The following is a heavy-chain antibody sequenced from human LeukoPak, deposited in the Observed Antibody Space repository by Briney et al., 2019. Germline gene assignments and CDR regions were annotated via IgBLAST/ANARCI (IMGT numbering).Heavy chain of an antibody. CDR3: ASTILRYFDWLSTDAFDI. V-gene: IGHV3-11*01. Sequence: GGSLRLSCAASGFTFSDYHMSWIRQAPGKGLEWVSYISSSGSTIYYADSVKGRFTISRDNAKNSLYLQMNSLRAEDTAVYYCASTILRYFDWLSTDAFDIWGQGTMVTVSS. D-gene: IGHD3-9*01. J-gene: IGHJ3*02. CDR1: GFTFSDYH. CDR2: ISSSGSTI.